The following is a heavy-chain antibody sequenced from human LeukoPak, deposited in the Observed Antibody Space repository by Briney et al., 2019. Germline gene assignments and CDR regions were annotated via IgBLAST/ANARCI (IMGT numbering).Heavy chain of an antibody. CDR2: IVFDGSHK. CDR1: GFTFNSYG. J-gene: IGHJ3*02. CDR3: AREYYDSSGYYFGSAYDAFDI. D-gene: IGHD3-22*01. Sequence: GGSLRLSCAASGFTFNSYGIHWVRQAPGKGLEWVTFIVFDGSHKFYADSVKGRFTISRDNSKNTLYLQMNSLRAEDTAVYYCAREYYDSSGYYFGSAYDAFDIWGQGTMVTVSS. V-gene: IGHV3-30*02.